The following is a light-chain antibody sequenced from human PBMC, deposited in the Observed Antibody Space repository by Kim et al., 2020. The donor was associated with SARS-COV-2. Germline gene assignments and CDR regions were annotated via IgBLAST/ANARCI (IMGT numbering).Light chain of an antibody. CDR2: EVT. J-gene: IGLJ2*01. Sequence: PGPSITISCTGASNCFVSYNLVSWYQQYPGKAPKLMIYEVTKRPSGVSDRFSGSKSGNTASLTISGLQAEDEADYYCCSYAGSVTVFGGGTQLTVL. CDR1: SNCFVSYNL. CDR3: CSYAGSVTV. V-gene: IGLV2-23*02.